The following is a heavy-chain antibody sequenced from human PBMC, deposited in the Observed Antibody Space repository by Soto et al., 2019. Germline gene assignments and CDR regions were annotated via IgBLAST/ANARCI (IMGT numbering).Heavy chain of an antibody. Sequence: PGGSLRLSCAASGFTFDDYAMHWVRQAPGKGLEWVSGISWNSGSISYADSVKGRFTISRDNAKNSLYLQMNSLRAEDTALYYCAKGGGDYWGQGTLVTVSS. D-gene: IGHD1-26*01. V-gene: IGHV3-9*01. CDR3: AKGGGDY. J-gene: IGHJ4*02. CDR2: ISWNSGSI. CDR1: GFTFDDYA.